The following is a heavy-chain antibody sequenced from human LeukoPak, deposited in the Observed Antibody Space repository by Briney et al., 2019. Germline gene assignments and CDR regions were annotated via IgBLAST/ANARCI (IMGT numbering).Heavy chain of an antibody. J-gene: IGHJ4*02. CDR3: ARDPGTTVTY. D-gene: IGHD4-17*01. Sequence: PGGSLRLSCAASGFTFSSFAMNWVRQAPGKGLEWVANIKQDGSEKYYVDSVKGRFTISRDNAKNSLYLHMNSLRAEDTAVYYCARDPGTTVTYWGQGTLVTVSS. V-gene: IGHV3-7*01. CDR2: IKQDGSEK. CDR1: GFTFSSFA.